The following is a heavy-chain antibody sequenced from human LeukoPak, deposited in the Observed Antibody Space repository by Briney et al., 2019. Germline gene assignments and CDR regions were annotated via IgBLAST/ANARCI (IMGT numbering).Heavy chain of an antibody. CDR2: IYYSGST. CDR3: ARYHSRSHEGWIDP. Sequence: SETLSLTCTVSGVSISSSSYYWGWIRQPPGKGLEWIGSIYYSGSTYYNPSLKSRVTISLDASNNHFSLTLSSVTAADTAVYYCARYHSRSHEGWIDPWGQGALVTVSS. V-gene: IGHV4-39*07. D-gene: IGHD3-10*01. CDR1: GVSISSSSYY. J-gene: IGHJ5*02.